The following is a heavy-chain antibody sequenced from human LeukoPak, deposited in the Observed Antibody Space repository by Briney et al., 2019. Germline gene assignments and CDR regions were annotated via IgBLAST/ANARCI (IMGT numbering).Heavy chain of an antibody. CDR2: ISYDGSNE. CDR1: GFTFSNHT. D-gene: IGHD5-12*01. J-gene: IGHJ4*02. V-gene: IGHV3-30-3*01. Sequence: GGSLRLSCAASGFTFSNHTMHWVCQAPGKGLEWVAVISYDGSNEYYADSVKGRFTISRHISKNTLYLQMNSLRADDTAVYFCATNSGYDYLLPFDYWGQGTLVTVSS. CDR3: ATNSGYDYLLPFDY.